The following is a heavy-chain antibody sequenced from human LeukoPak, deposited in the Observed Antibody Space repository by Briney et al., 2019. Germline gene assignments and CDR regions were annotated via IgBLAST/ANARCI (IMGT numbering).Heavy chain of an antibody. CDR2: INHSGST. CDR3: ARVSFGALDSSGWYVGANWFDP. V-gene: IGHV4-34*01. CDR1: GGSFSGYY. J-gene: IGHJ5*02. D-gene: IGHD6-19*01. Sequence: SETLSLTCAVYGGSFSGYYWSWIRQPPGKGLEWIGEINHSGSTNYNPSLKSRVTISVDTSKNQFSLKLSSVTAAGTAVYYCARVSFGALDSSGWYVGANWFDPWGQGTLVTVSS.